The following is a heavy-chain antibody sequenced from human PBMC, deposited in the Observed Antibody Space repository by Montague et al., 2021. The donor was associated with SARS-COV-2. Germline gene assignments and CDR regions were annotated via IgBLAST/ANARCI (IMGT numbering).Heavy chain of an antibody. CDR3: ASLGYYGSGTQVEY. Sequence: SLRLSCAASGFTFDDYGMSWVRQAPGKGLEWVSGINWNGGSTGYADPVKGRFTISRDNAKNSLYLQMNSLRAEDTALYYCASLGYYGSGTQVEYWGQGTLVTVSS. V-gene: IGHV3-20*04. D-gene: IGHD3-10*01. CDR1: GFTFDDYG. CDR2: INWNGGST. J-gene: IGHJ4*02.